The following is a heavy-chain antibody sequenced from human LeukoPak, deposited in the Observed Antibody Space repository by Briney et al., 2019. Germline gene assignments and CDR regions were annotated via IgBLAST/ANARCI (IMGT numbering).Heavy chain of an antibody. CDR3: ARERDVVGPSWFDP. J-gene: IGHJ5*02. CDR2: INPNSGGT. D-gene: IGHD2-2*01. V-gene: IGHV1-2*02. Sequence: GASVKVSCKASGYTFTGYYMHWVRQAPGQGLEWMGWINPNSGGTNYAQKFQGRVTMTRDTSISTAYMELSRLRSDDTAVYYCARERDVVGPSWFDPWGQGTLVTVSS. CDR1: GYTFTGYY.